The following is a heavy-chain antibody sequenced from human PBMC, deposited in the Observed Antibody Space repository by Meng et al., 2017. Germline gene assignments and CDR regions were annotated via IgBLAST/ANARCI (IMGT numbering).Heavy chain of an antibody. Sequence: GESLKISCVASGFTFSSYGMHWVRQAPGKGLEWVAVIWYDGSNKYYADSVKGRFTISRDNSKNTLYLQMNSLRAEDTAVYYCAKRYDSSPYYYGMDVWGQGTTVTVSS. CDR2: IWYDGSNK. V-gene: IGHV3-33*06. D-gene: IGHD3-22*01. CDR3: AKRYDSSPYYYGMDV. CDR1: GFTFSSYG. J-gene: IGHJ6*02.